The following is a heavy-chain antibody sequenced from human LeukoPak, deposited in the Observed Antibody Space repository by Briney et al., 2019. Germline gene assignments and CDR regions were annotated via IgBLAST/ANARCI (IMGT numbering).Heavy chain of an antibody. CDR2: ISYDGSNK. Sequence: PGRSLRLSCAASGFTFSSYGMHWVRQAPGKGLEWVAVISYDGSNKYYADSVKGRFTISRDNSKNTLYLQMNSLRAEDTAVYYCATWNYAIDYWGQGTLVTVSS. CDR3: ATWNYAIDY. D-gene: IGHD1-7*01. V-gene: IGHV3-30*03. J-gene: IGHJ4*02. CDR1: GFTFSSYG.